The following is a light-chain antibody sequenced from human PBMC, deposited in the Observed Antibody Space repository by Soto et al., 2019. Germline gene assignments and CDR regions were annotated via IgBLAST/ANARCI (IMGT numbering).Light chain of an antibody. J-gene: IGLJ2*01. V-gene: IGLV2-14*01. CDR1: SGDIGAYDF. CDR2: DVT. CDR3: SSYTTRSTLV. Sequence: QSALTQPASVSGSPGQSITISCTGTSGDIGAYDFVSWYQHSPGKAPKLVTFDVTHRPPGISDRFSGSKSANTASLTISGLQAEDEAFYYCSSYTTRSTLVFGGGTKLTVL.